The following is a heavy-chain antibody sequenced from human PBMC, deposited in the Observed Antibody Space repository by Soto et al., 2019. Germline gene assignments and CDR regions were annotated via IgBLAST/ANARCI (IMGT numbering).Heavy chain of an antibody. CDR1: GGTFSSYA. J-gene: IGHJ6*02. CDR2: IIPIFGTA. D-gene: IGHD2-15*01. CDR3: ASTPPESPIYCSGGSSYSLYYGMDV. Sequence: SVKVSCKASGGTFSSYAISWVRPAPGQGLEWMGGIIPIFGTANYAQKFQGRVTITADESTSTAYMELSSLRSEDTAVYYCASTPPESPIYCSGGSSYSLYYGMDVWGQGTTVTVS. V-gene: IGHV1-69*13.